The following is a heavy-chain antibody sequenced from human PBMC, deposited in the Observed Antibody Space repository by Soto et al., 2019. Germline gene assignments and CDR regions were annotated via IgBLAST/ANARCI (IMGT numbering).Heavy chain of an antibody. CDR2: IFSSGST. J-gene: IGHJ4*02. Sequence: SDTLSLTCTVSGGSINTFYWSWVRQPAGKGLEWIGRIFSSGSTSFNPSLESRVAMSVDTSKNHFSLNLSSVTAADMAVYYCAREGSYSAYNFAHGIQLWSFDFWGQGAPVTVSS. D-gene: IGHD5-12*01. CDR3: AREGSYSAYNFAHGIQLWSFDF. CDR1: GGSINTFY. V-gene: IGHV4-4*07.